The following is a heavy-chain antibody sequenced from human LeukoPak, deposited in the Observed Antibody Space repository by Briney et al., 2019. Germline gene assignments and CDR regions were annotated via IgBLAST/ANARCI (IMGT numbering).Heavy chain of an antibody. CDR1: GFTFSTYW. V-gene: IGHV3-7*01. CDR2: IKQDGSEK. J-gene: IGHJ4*02. D-gene: IGHD5-24*01. Sequence: GGSLTLSCATSGFTFSTYWMIWLRPAPGKGLEWGVNIKQDGSEKYYVDSVKGRFTISRDNAKNSLYLQMNSPRGEDTAVYYCANGDGFDYWGQGTLVTVSS. CDR3: ANGDGFDY.